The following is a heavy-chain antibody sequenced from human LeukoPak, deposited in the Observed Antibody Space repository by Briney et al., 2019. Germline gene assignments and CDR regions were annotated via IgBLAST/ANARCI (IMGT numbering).Heavy chain of an antibody. CDR3: ARGSRAVRWYFDL. CDR2: ISYDGSNK. Sequence: GGSLRLSCAASGFTFSSYAMHWVRQAPGKGLEWVAVISYDGSNKYYADSVKGRFTISRDNAKDSSYLQMNNLKAEDTAVYYCARGSRAVRWYFDLWGRGTLVTVSS. J-gene: IGHJ2*01. CDR1: GFTFSSYA. V-gene: IGHV3-30*04. D-gene: IGHD6-19*01.